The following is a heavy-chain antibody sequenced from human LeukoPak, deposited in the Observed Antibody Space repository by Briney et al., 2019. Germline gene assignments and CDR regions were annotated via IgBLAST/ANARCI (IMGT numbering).Heavy chain of an antibody. CDR2: INHTGST. CDR3: ARGRKRSSSKVGYYYYGMDV. D-gene: IGHD6-6*01. CDR1: GGSFSGYY. V-gene: IGHV4-34*01. Sequence: SETLSLTCAVYGGSFSGYYWSWIRQPPGKGLEWIGEINHTGSTNYNPSLKSRVTISVDTPKNQFSLKLSSVTAADTAVYYCARGRKRSSSKVGYYYYGMDVWGQGTTVTVSS. J-gene: IGHJ6*02.